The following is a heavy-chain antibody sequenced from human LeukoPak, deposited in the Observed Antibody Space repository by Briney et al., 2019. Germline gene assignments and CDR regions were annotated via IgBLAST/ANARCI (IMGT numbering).Heavy chain of an antibody. CDR3: ARHDRGVDY. Sequence: GESLKISCKGSGYSFTSYWIGWVRQIPGKGLEWMRIIYPGDSDTRYSPSFQGQVTISADKPISTAYLQWSSVKASYNAMYYCARHDRGVDYWGQGTLVTVSS. J-gene: IGHJ4*02. CDR1: GYSFTSYW. CDR2: IYPGDSDT. D-gene: IGHD3-16*01. V-gene: IGHV5-51*01.